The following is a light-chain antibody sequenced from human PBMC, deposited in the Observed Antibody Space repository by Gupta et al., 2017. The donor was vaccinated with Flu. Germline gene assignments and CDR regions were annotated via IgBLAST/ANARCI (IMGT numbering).Light chain of an antibody. Sequence: DLQMTQSPSSLSASVGDRVTSTCRASQTISRHLNWYQQKPGEAPKLLIYAASNLKSGVPPRFSGSGAGTDFTLTSSRRQPEDFASYYWQQSYSTNGFGGGTKVEIK. CDR1: QTISRH. V-gene: IGKV1-39*01. J-gene: IGKJ4*02. CDR3: QQSYSTNG. CDR2: AAS.